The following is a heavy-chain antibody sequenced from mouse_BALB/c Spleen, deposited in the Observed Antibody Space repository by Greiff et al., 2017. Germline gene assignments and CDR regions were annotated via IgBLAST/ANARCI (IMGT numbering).Heavy chain of an antibody. CDR1: GFTFSSYA. Sequence: DVMLVESGGGLVKPGGSLKLSCAASGFTFSSYAMSWVRQTPEKRLEWVASISSGGSTYYPDSVKGRFTISRDNARNILYLQMSSLRSEDTAMYYCARVHYYGAMDYWGQGTSVTVSS. J-gene: IGHJ4*01. D-gene: IGHD1-2*01. V-gene: IGHV5-6-5*01. CDR3: ARVHYYGAMDY. CDR2: ISSGGST.